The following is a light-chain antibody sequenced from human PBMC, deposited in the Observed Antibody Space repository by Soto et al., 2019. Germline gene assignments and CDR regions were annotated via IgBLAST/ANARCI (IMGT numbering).Light chain of an antibody. Sequence: EIVLTQSPGALSLSPGERATLSCRASQTASSSHLAWYQQKPGQAPRLLIYDASSRATGISDRFSGSGSGTDFTLTISRLEPEDFAVYYCQQYGTSQGAFGGGTKVDIK. J-gene: IGKJ4*01. CDR1: QTASSSH. CDR3: QQYGTSQGA. CDR2: DAS. V-gene: IGKV3-20*01.